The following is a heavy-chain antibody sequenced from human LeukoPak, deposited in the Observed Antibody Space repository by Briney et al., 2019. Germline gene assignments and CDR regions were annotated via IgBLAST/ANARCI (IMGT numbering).Heavy chain of an antibody. V-gene: IGHV1-69*06. CDR3: ARSWGEYCSGGSCYFGMGFDY. J-gene: IGHJ4*02. CDR2: IIPIFGTA. D-gene: IGHD2-15*01. CDR1: GGTFSNYA. Sequence: SVKVSCKASGGTFSNYAISWVRQAPGQGLEWMGGIIPIFGTANYAQKFRGRVTITADKSTRTAYMELSSLRSEDTAVYYCARSWGEYCSGGSCYFGMGFDYWGQGTLVTVSS.